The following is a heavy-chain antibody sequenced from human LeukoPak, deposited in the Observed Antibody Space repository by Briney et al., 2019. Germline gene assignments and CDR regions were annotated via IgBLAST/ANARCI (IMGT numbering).Heavy chain of an antibody. CDR2: INPNSGGT. CDR3: AGGHSGSYLGDNNWFDP. CDR1: GYTFTGYY. V-gene: IGHV1-2*02. D-gene: IGHD1-26*01. J-gene: IGHJ5*02. Sequence: ASVKVSCKASGYTFTGYYMHWVRQAPGQGLEWMGWINPNSGGTNYAQKFQGRVTMTRDTSISTAYMELSRLRSDDTAVYYCAGGHSGSYLGDNNWFDPWGQGTLVTVSS.